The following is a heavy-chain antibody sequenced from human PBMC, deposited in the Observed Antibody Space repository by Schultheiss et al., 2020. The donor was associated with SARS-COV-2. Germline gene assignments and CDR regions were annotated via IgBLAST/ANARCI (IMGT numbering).Heavy chain of an antibody. V-gene: IGHV3-30*04. CDR1: GFTFSSYA. CDR3: ATEGYSSGWPHYNDAFDI. D-gene: IGHD6-19*01. Sequence: GESLKISCAASGFTFSSYAMHWVRQAPGKGLEWVAVISYDGSNKYYADSVKGRFTISRDNSKNTLYLQMNSLRAEDTAVYYCATEGYSSGWPHYNDAFDIWGQGTMVTVSS. CDR2: ISYDGSNK. J-gene: IGHJ3*02.